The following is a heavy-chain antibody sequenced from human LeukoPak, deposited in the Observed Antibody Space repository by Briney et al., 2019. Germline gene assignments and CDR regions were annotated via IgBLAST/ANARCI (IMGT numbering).Heavy chain of an antibody. Sequence: GRSLILSCAASGFTVGSNYMSWVRQAPGKGLEWVSIIYRGGSTNYADSVKGRFTISRDTSKNTLYLQMNSLRAEDTAVYYCARLSANSSAYFFDYWGQGTLVTVSS. CDR2: IYRGGST. V-gene: IGHV3-66*04. CDR3: ARLSANSSAYFFDY. CDR1: GFTVGSNY. D-gene: IGHD3-22*01. J-gene: IGHJ4*02.